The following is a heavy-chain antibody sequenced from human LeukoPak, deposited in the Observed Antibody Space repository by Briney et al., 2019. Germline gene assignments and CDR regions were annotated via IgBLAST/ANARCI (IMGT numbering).Heavy chain of an antibody. J-gene: IGHJ4*02. Sequence: GSLRLSCAASGFSVSSNYMSWVRQAPGKGLEWVSVIYNGGSTYYADSVKGRFTISRDDSKNTLYLQMISLRAEDTAVYYCAKTKTPRVAAYYFDSWGQGIMVTVSS. D-gene: IGHD3-3*01. CDR2: IYNGGST. CDR3: AKTKTPRVAAYYFDS. CDR1: GFSVSSNY. V-gene: IGHV3-53*01.